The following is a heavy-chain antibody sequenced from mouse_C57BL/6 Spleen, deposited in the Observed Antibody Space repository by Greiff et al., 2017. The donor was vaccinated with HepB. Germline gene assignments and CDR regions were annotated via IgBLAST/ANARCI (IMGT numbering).Heavy chain of an antibody. V-gene: IGHV5-4*01. CDR1: GFTFSSYA. Sequence: EVKVVESGGGLVKPGGSLKLSCAASGFTFSSYAMSWVRQTPEKRLEWVATISDGGSYTYYPDNVKGRFTISRDNAKNNLYLQMSHLKSEDTAMYYCARDDGYYDGYFDVWGTGTTVTVSS. J-gene: IGHJ1*03. CDR2: ISDGGSYT. D-gene: IGHD2-3*01. CDR3: ARDDGYYDGYFDV.